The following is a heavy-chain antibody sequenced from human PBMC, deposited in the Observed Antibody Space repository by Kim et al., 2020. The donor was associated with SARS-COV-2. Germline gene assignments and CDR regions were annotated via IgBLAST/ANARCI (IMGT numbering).Heavy chain of an antibody. CDR2: ICHSNGST. Sequence: ASVKVSCKASGYTFIDYNIHWVRQAPGQGLEWMGVICHSNGSTNYEQKLQGRVSVTTDTSTSTVYMELSSLKSEDTAVYYCARGGYYEVGYWGQGTLVTVSS. CDR1: GYTFIDYN. V-gene: IGHV1-46*04. D-gene: IGHD3-22*01. J-gene: IGHJ4*02. CDR3: ARGGYYEVGY.